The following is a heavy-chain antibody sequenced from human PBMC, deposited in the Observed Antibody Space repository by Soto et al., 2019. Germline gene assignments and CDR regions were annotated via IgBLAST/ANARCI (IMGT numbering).Heavy chain of an antibody. D-gene: IGHD3-9*01. V-gene: IGHV1-2*04. CDR3: GRDHVLSYYDILTGYYHYYYYGMDV. CDR1: GYTFTGYY. Sequence: ASVKVSCKASGYTFTGYYMHWVRQAPGQGLEWMGWINPNSGGTNYAQKFQGWVTMTRDTSISTAYMELSRLRSDDTAVYYCGRDHVLSYYDILTGYYHYYYYGMDVWGQGTTATVSS. CDR2: INPNSGGT. J-gene: IGHJ6*02.